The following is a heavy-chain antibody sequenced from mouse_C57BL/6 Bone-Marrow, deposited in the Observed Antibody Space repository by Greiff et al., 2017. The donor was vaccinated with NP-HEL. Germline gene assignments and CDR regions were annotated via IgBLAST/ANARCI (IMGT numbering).Heavy chain of an antibody. V-gene: IGHV14-4*01. Sequence: VQLQQSGAELVRPGASVKLSCTASGFNIKDDYMHWVKQRPEQGLEWIGWIDPENGDTAYASKFQGKATITADTSSNTAYLQLSSLTSEDTAVYYCTAYYSDDYWGQGTTLTVSS. D-gene: IGHD2-12*01. CDR3: TAYYSDDY. J-gene: IGHJ2*01. CDR2: IDPENGDT. CDR1: GFNIKDDY.